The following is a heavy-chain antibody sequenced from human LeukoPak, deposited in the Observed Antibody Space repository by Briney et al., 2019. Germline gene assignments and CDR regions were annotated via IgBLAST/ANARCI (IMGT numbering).Heavy chain of an antibody. Sequence: PGGSLRLSCAASRLTLSSYDIHWVRQASGKGLEWVTFISHDGSKKHYADSVKGRVTISRDNSPGTVYLEMNSLRPEDTAVYYCVKGEIQLRLRPFCSDYGPDIWGQGTTVTVSS. CDR2: ISHDGSKK. CDR3: VKGEIQLRLRPFCSDYGPDI. CDR1: RLTLSSYD. V-gene: IGHV3-30*18. D-gene: IGHD1-1*01. J-gene: IGHJ6*02.